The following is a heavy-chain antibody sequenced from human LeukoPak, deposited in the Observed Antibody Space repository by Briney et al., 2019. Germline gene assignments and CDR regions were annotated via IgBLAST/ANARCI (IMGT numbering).Heavy chain of an antibody. D-gene: IGHD5-24*01. CDR1: GGSFSGYY. CDR2: IHYSGRI. CDR3: SRGTDAYKCGNS. Sequence: SETLSLTCAVYGGSFSGYYWTWIRQPPGKGLEWIGEIHYSGRINYNPSLKSRVTISADTSNNHFSLRMNSVTAADTAVYYCSRGTDAYKCGNSWGQGTLVTVSS. V-gene: IGHV4-34*01. J-gene: IGHJ4*02.